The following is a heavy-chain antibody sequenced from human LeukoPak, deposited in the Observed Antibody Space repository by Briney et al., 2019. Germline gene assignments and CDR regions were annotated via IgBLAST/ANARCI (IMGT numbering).Heavy chain of an antibody. J-gene: IGHJ1*01. D-gene: IGHD3-10*02. V-gene: IGHV1-46*01. CDR1: GYTFTSYY. CDR2: INPSGGST. Sequence: SLKVSCKASGYTFTSYYIHWVRQAPGQGLEWMGIINPSGGSTSYPQKFQDRVTMTRDTSTSTVYMELSSLKSDDTAIYYCARGVFGELEKLMFQHWGQGTLVTV. CDR3: ARGVFGELEKLMFQH.